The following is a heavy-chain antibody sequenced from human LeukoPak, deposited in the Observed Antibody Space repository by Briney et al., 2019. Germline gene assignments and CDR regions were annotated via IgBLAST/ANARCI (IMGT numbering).Heavy chain of an antibody. Sequence: GGSLRLSCSASGFTFSSFAMFWVRQAPGKGLEWVSAISSSGGSTYYADSVKGRFTVSRDNSENTLYLQMNSLRAEDTAIYYCAKRVAALGPYFDYWGQGTLLTVSS. J-gene: IGHJ4*02. CDR3: AKRVAALGPYFDY. D-gene: IGHD2-15*01. CDR2: ISSSGGST. V-gene: IGHV3-23*01. CDR1: GFTFSSFA.